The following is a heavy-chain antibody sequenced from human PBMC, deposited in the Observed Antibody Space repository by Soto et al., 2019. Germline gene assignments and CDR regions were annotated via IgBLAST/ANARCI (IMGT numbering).Heavy chain of an antibody. V-gene: IGHV2-26*01. J-gene: IGHJ6*03. CDR3: ARMLAVNYYYYYVDV. CDR1: GFSLRNARMG. Sequence: QVTLKESGPVLVKPTETLTLTCTVSGFSLRNARMGVSWSRQPRWKALEWLAHILSSDEKSYNTSLKCRVTLSKDTSKSQVVLTMTYVDPVDTATYFCARMLAVNYYYYYVDVWGEGTPVTVSS. D-gene: IGHD3-22*01. CDR2: ILSSDEK.